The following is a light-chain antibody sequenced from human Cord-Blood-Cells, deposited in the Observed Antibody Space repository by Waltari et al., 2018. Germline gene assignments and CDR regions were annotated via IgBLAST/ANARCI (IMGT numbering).Light chain of an antibody. J-gene: IGKJ2*01. CDR2: KAS. Sequence: RVTITCRASQSISSWLAWYQQKPGKAPKLLIYKASSLESGVPSRFIGSGSGTDFTLTISSLQPDDFATYYCQQYNSYWYTFGQGTKLEIK. V-gene: IGKV1-5*03. CDR3: QQYNSYWYT. CDR1: QSISSW.